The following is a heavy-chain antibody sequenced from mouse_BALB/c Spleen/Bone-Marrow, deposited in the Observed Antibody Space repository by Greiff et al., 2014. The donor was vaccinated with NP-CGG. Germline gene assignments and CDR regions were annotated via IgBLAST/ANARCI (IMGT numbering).Heavy chain of an antibody. CDR1: GFNIKDTY. Sequence: EVKLQESGAGLVKPGASVKLSCTASGFNIKDTYMHWVKQRPEQGLEWIGRIDPANGNTKYDPKFQGKATITADTSSNTAYLQLSSLTSEDTAVYYCARYYYGSSHFDYWGQGTTLTVSS. CDR3: ARYYYGSSHFDY. D-gene: IGHD1-1*01. CDR2: IDPANGNT. J-gene: IGHJ2*01. V-gene: IGHV14-3*02.